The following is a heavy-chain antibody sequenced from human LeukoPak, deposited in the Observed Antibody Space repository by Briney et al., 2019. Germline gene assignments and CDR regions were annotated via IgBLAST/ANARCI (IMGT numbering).Heavy chain of an antibody. J-gene: IGHJ5*02. Sequence: SETPSLTCAVYGGSFSGYYWSWIRQPPGKGLEWIGEINHSGSTNYNPSLKSRVTISVDTSKNQFSLKLSSVTAADTAVYYCARGRFYYGSGSYYRRSWFDPWGQGTLVTVSS. CDR1: GGSFSGYY. V-gene: IGHV4-34*01. CDR2: INHSGST. CDR3: ARGRFYYGSGSYYRRSWFDP. D-gene: IGHD3-10*01.